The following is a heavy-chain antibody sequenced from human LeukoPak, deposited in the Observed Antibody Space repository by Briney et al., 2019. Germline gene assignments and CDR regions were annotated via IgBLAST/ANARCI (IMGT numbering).Heavy chain of an antibody. V-gene: IGHV4-31*03. J-gene: IGHJ4*02. D-gene: IGHD6-19*01. CDR1: GGSISSGGYY. CDR2: IYYSGST. CDR3: ARGVGTYSSGWYEAGPPFDY. Sequence: PSETLSLTCTVSGGSISSGGYYWSWIRQHPGKGLEWIGYIYYSGSTYYNPSLKSRVTISVDTSKNQFSLKLSSVTAADTAVYYCARGVGTYSSGWYEAGPPFDYWGQGTLVTVSS.